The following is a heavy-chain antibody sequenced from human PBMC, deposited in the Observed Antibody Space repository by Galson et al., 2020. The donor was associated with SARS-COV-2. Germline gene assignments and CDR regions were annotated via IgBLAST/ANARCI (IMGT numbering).Heavy chain of an antibody. CDR3: AKDRGGSGRYVDLDY. Sequence: GESLKISCAASGFTFNRYFMTWVRQAPGKGLEWVASISDTGVTTFYSDSVKGRFTVSRDNSKSTLYLQLNSLRGEDTAVYYCAKDRGGSGRYVDLDYWGQGTLVTVSS. D-gene: IGHD6-19*01. CDR2: ISDTGVTT. J-gene: IGHJ4*02. CDR1: GFTFNRYF. V-gene: IGHV3-23*01.